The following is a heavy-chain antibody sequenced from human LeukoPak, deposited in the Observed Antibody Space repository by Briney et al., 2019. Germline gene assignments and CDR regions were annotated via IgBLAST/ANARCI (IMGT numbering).Heavy chain of an antibody. V-gene: IGHV3-7*01. CDR3: AKVYYYDSSGYYYKGDAFDI. J-gene: IGHJ3*02. CDR1: GFTFSSYW. D-gene: IGHD3-22*01. Sequence: PGGSLRLSCAASGFTFSSYWMSWVRQAPGKGLEWVANIKQDGSEKYYVDSVKGRFTISRDNAKNSLYLQMNSLRAEDTAVYYCAKVYYYDSSGYYYKGDAFDIWGQGTMVTVSS. CDR2: IKQDGSEK.